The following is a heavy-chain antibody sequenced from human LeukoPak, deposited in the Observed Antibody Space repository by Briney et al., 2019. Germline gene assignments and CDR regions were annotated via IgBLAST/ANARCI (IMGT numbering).Heavy chain of an antibody. CDR1: GYIFTTYW. CDR2: MYHGDSGT. CDR3: ARQSTTSSPSDY. D-gene: IGHD4-17*01. J-gene: IGHJ4*02. V-gene: IGHV5-51*01. Sequence: VESLKISCKTSGYIFTTYWIAWVLEMPGKGLEWMGIMYHGDSGTRYIPSFQGQVTISADKSINTAYLQWSSLKASDTAMYYCARQSTTSSPSDYWGQGTLVTVSS.